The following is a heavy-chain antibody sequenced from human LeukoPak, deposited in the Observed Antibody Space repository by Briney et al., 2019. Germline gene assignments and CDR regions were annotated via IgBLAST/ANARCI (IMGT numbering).Heavy chain of an antibody. J-gene: IGHJ4*02. Sequence: PGRSLRLSCAASEFSFSSYGMHWVRQAPGKGLEWVAVISYDGSNKYYADSVKGRFTISRDNSKNTLYLQMNSLRAEDTAVYYCAKSTYYYGSGDWGQGTLVTVSS. CDR1: EFSFSSYG. CDR3: AKSTYYYGSGD. V-gene: IGHV3-30*18. D-gene: IGHD3-10*01. CDR2: ISYDGSNK.